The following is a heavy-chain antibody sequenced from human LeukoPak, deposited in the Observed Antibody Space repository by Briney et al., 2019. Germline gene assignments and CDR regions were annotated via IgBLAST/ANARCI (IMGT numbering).Heavy chain of an antibody. V-gene: IGHV4-4*07. CDR3: AGVANYRSGERLDY. Sequence: SETLSLTCTVSGGSISNYYSRWIRQPAGKGLEWIGRVYNSGSTNYNPSLKSRVTMSVGTSKNQFSLKLRSVTAADTAVYYCAGVANYRSGERLDYWGQGALVTVSS. J-gene: IGHJ4*02. D-gene: IGHD4/OR15-4a*01. CDR1: GGSISNYY. CDR2: VYNSGST.